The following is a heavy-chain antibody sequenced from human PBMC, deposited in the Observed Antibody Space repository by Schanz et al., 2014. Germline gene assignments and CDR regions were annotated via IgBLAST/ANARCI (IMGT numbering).Heavy chain of an antibody. J-gene: IGHJ4*02. Sequence: VQLVESGGGLVKPGGSLRLSCAASGFTFSNYTMYWVRQAPGKGLEWVANIKQDESERSYVDSVKGRFTISRDNAKNSLYLQMNSLRAEDTAVYYCARDKGGYYPFDYWGQGTLVTVSS. CDR3: ARDKGGYYPFDY. CDR2: IKQDESER. D-gene: IGHD3-3*01. V-gene: IGHV3-7*01. CDR1: GFTFSNYT.